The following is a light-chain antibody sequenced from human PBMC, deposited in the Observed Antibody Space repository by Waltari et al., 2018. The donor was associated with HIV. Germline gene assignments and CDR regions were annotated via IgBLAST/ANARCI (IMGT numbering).Light chain of an antibody. CDR1: QSVGRY. J-gene: IGKJ4*01. V-gene: IGKV3-11*01. CDR2: DTS. CDR3: QQRSTWPPVT. Sequence: EVVLTQSPATLSLSPGERATLSSTASQSVGRYLAWYQQKPGQSPRLLIYDTSNRAAGIPSMFSGGGSATDFTLTISSVEPEDSAVYYCQQRSTWPPVTFGGGTRVEIK.